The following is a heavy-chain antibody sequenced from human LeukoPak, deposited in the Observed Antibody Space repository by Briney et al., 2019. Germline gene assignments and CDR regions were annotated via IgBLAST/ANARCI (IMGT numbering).Heavy chain of an antibody. V-gene: IGHV4-4*07. CDR1: GGSISSYY. J-gene: IGHJ6*03. CDR3: ARQEGSSTSSYYYYMDV. CDR2: IYTSGST. D-gene: IGHD2-2*01. Sequence: PSETLSLTCTVSGGSISSYYWSWIRQPAGKGLEWIGRIYTSGSTNYNPSLKSRVTMSVDTSKNQFSLKLSSVTAADTAVYYCARQEGSSTSSYYYYMDVWGKGTTVTVSS.